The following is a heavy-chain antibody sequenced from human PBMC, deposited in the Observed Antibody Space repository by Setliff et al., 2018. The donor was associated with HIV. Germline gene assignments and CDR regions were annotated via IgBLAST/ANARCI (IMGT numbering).Heavy chain of an antibody. CDR1: GFTFSSYS. J-gene: IGHJ2*01. CDR2: ISGDTRII. CDR3: ARDPTWGSGWYLDL. D-gene: IGHD6-19*01. V-gene: IGHV3-48*01. Sequence: GGSLRLSCAASGFTFSSYSMNWVRQAPGKGLEWVSYISGDTRIINYADSVKGRFTISRDNAKDSLYLQMNSLRVEDTALYYCARDPTWGSGWYLDLWGRGTLVTVSS.